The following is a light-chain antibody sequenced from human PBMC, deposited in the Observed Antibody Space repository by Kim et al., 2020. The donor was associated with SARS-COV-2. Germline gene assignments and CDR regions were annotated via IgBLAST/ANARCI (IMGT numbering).Light chain of an antibody. CDR1: TSNLRGSE. V-gene: IGLV1-47*02. Sequence: GHRVQTACPVRTSNLRGSEEYCDRQFPGTAPKLLMYSNNQRPSGVPDRFAGSKSGTSASLAISGLRSEDEADYYCAVWDDSLRGWVFGGGTQLTVL. CDR2: SNN. J-gene: IGLJ3*02. CDR3: AVWDDSLRGWV.